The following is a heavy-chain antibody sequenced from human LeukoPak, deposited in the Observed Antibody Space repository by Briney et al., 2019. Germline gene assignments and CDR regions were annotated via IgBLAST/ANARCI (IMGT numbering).Heavy chain of an antibody. CDR1: GGSFSGYY. Sequence: SETLSLTCAVYGGSFSGYYWSWIRQPPGKGLEWIGEINHSGSTNYNPSLKSRVTISVDTSKNQFSLKLSSVTAADTAVYYCARAVGRITMIVVVTNWGQGTLVTVSS. V-gene: IGHV4-34*01. J-gene: IGHJ4*02. D-gene: IGHD3-22*01. CDR3: ARAVGRITMIVVVTN. CDR2: INHSGST.